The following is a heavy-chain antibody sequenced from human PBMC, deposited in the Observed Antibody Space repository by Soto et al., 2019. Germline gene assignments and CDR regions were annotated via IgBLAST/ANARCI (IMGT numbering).Heavy chain of an antibody. CDR2: IIPILGIA. J-gene: IGHJ3*02. V-gene: IGHV1-69*02. Sequence: QVQLVQSGAEVKKPGSSVKVSCKASGGTFSSYTISWVRQAPGQGLEWMGRIIPILGIANYAQKFQGRVTITADKSTSTAYMELSSLRSEDTAVYYCAGVRSYYYGSGSRDAFDIWGQGTMVTVSS. CDR1: GGTFSSYT. D-gene: IGHD3-10*01. CDR3: AGVRSYYYGSGSRDAFDI.